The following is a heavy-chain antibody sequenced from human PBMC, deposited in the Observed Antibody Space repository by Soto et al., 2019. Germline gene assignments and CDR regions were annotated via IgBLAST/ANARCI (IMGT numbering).Heavy chain of an antibody. CDR3: ARDLDSSGTTSDNWFDP. J-gene: IGHJ5*02. Sequence: SETLSLTCAVSGGSISSSNWWSWVRQPPGKGMEWIGEIYHSGSTNYNPSLKSRVNISVDKSKNQFSLKLSSVTAADTAVYYCARDLDSSGTTSDNWFDPWGQGTLVTVSS. D-gene: IGHD6-19*01. V-gene: IGHV4-4*02. CDR1: GGSISSSNW. CDR2: IYHSGST.